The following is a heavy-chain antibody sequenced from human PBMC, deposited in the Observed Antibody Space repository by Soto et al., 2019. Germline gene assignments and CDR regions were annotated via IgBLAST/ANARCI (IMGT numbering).Heavy chain of an antibody. CDR3: ASGTNGAFFVY. CDR2: ISSRSSTI. CDR1: GFTFSDYY. J-gene: IGHJ4*02. V-gene: IGHV3-11*01. D-gene: IGHD2-8*01. Sequence: QVPLVESGGGLVKPGGSLRLSCAASGFTFSDYYMSWIRQAPGKGLEWVSYISSRSSTIFYADSVKGRFTISRDNVKNSLYLQMNSLSAEDTAVYYCASGTNGAFFVYWGQGILVTVSS.